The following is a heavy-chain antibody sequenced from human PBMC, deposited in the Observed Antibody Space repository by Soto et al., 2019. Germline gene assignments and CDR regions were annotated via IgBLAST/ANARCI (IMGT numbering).Heavy chain of an antibody. CDR3: ASSITQMLTD. CDR1: GFSVSDHF. J-gene: IGHJ4*02. Sequence: EVQLVESGGGLVQSGGSLRLSCTASGFSVSDHFMDWARQTPGKGLEWLGQITNRATGDTTFYAASVKGRFTVSKDESRNSLYLQMNSLKTEDTAVYYCASSITQMLTDWGQGTLVAVAS. CDR2: ITNRATGDTT. D-gene: IGHD1-20*01. V-gene: IGHV3-72*01.